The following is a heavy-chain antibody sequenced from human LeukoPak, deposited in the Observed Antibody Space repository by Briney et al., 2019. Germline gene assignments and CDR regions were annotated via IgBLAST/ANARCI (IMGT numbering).Heavy chain of an antibody. CDR2: INPNSGGT. CDR3: AREGLDADYFDY. V-gene: IGHV1-2*02. CDR1: GYTFTGYY. Sequence: GSSVKVSCKASGYTFTGYYMHWVRQAPGQGLEWMGWINPNSGGTNYAQKFQGRVTMTRDTSISTAYMKLSRLRSDDTAVYYCAREGLDADYFDYWGQGTLITVSS. D-gene: IGHD3/OR15-3a*01. J-gene: IGHJ4*02.